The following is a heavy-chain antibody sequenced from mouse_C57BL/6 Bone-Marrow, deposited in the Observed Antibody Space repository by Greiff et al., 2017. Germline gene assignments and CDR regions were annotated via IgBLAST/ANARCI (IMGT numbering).Heavy chain of an antibody. Sequence: EVKLQESGPELVKPGASVKISCKASGYSFTGYYMNWVKQSPEKSLEWIGEINPSTGGTTYNQKFKAKATLTVDKSSSTAYMQLKSLTSEDSAVYYCARWGDYWGQGTTLTVSS. CDR2: INPSTGGT. J-gene: IGHJ2*01. CDR3: ARWGDY. V-gene: IGHV1-42*01. CDR1: GYSFTGYY.